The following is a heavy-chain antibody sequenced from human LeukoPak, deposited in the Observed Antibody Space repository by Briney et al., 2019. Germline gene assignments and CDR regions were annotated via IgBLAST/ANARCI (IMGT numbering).Heavy chain of an antibody. CDR1: GFTFSSYS. J-gene: IGHJ4*02. V-gene: IGHV3-64*01. CDR3: ARGSGTYYPLYFDY. CDR2: ISSNGGST. D-gene: IGHD1-26*01. Sequence: GGSLILSCAASGFTFSSYSMHWVRQAPGKGLEYVSAISSNGGSTYYANSVKGRFTISRDNSKNTLYLQMGSLRAEDMAVYYCARGSGTYYPLYFDYWGQGTLVTVSS.